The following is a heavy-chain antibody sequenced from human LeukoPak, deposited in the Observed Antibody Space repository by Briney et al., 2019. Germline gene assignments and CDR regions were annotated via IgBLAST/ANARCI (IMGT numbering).Heavy chain of an antibody. J-gene: IGHJ4*02. CDR3: ARLLYSGYGY. Sequence: GGSLRLSCAASGLTFSSYAMNWVRQAPGKGLEWVSTISGRGGITYYADSVKGRFTISRDNSKNTLYLQMNSLRAEGTAVYYCARLLYSGYGYWGQGTLVTVSS. D-gene: IGHD5-12*01. CDR2: ISGRGGIT. V-gene: IGHV3-23*01. CDR1: GLTFSSYA.